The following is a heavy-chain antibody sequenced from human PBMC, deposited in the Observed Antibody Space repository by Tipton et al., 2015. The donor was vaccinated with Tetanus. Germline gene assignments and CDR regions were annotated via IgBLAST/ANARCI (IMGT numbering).Heavy chain of an antibody. J-gene: IGHJ4*01. Sequence: SLRLSCAASGFTFSSNAMHWVRQAPGKGLEWVAVIWFDGSQEKYADSVKGRFTISRDNSNSTLYLHMNGLRAGDTATYYCARDSSQGLIDFWSGFHDQIDYWGHGTLVTVSS. CDR1: GFTFSSNA. CDR3: ARDSSQGLIDFWSGFHDQIDY. CDR2: IWFDGSQE. D-gene: IGHD3-3*01. V-gene: IGHV3-33*01.